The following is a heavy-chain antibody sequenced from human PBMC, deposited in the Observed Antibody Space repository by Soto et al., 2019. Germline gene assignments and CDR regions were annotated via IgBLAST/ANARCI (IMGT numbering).Heavy chain of an antibody. CDR2: IYHSGST. CDR3: AREGRGSTSCCNWFDP. D-gene: IGHD2-2*01. Sequence: XETLSLTFAVAGDSMSSGYYWGWIRQPPVKGLEWIGSIYHSGSTYYNPSLKSRVTISVDTSKNQFSLKLSSVTAADTAVYYCAREGRGSTSCCNWFDPWGQGTLVTVSS. V-gene: IGHV4-38-2*02. J-gene: IGHJ5*02. CDR1: GDSMSSGYY.